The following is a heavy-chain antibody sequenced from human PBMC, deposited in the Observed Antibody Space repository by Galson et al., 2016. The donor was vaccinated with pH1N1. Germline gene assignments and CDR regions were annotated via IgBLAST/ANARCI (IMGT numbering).Heavy chain of an antibody. J-gene: IGHJ3*02. D-gene: IGHD4-17*01. Sequence: SLRLSCAASGFTFSSCGIYWVRQAPGKGLEWVGNILYNGNDKYYADSVKGRFTISRDSSMTTVHLQIISVTVEDTAVYFCARDESGYGDSFPDVFDIWGQGTMVTVPS. V-gene: IGHV3-30*12. CDR3: ARDESGYGDSFPDVFDI. CDR1: GFTFSSCG. CDR2: ILYNGNDK.